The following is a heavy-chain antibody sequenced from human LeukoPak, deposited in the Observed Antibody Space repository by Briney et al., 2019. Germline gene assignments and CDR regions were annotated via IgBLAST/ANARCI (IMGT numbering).Heavy chain of an antibody. CDR1: GGTFSSYA. J-gene: IGHJ4*02. V-gene: IGHV1-69*13. Sequence: GASVKVSCKASGGTFSSYAISWVRQAPGQGLEWMGGINPIFGTANYAQKFQGRVTITADESTSTAYMELSSLRSEDTAVYYCARSSHSGSYPITYYCDYWGQGTLVTVSS. CDR3: ARSSHSGSYPITYYCDY. CDR2: INPIFGTA. D-gene: IGHD1-26*01.